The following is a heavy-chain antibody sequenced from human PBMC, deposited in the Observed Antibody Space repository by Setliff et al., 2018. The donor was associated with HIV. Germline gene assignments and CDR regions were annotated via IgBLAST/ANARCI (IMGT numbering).Heavy chain of an antibody. Sequence: ASVKVSCKPSGYTFTAYYIYWVRQAPGHGLELMGRIHPNTGSTNYLQEFQGRVTITRDTSMSTVYMALTGLTSDDTAVYYCAKQGYSDSLYAFDVWGQGTMVTVS. CDR1: GYTFTAYY. V-gene: IGHV1-2*06. D-gene: IGHD1-26*01. CDR3: AKQGYSDSLYAFDV. J-gene: IGHJ3*01. CDR2: IHPNTGST.